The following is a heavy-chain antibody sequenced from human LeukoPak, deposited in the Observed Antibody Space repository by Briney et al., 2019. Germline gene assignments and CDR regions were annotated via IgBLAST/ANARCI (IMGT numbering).Heavy chain of an antibody. CDR2: TSSSGSTI. J-gene: IGHJ4*02. CDR3: AKGRGNKGVRGVITHDY. V-gene: IGHV3-11*01. D-gene: IGHD3-10*01. Sequence: GGSLRLSCAASGFTFSDYYMTWIRQAPGKGLEWFSYTSSSGSTIYYADSVKGRFTISRDNAKNSLYLQMHSLRAEDTAVYYCAKGRGNKGVRGVITHDYWGQGTLVTVSS. CDR1: GFTFSDYY.